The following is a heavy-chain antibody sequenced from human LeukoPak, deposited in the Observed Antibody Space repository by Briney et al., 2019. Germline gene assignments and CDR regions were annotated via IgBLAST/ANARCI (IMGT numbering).Heavy chain of an antibody. CDR2: IIPIFGTA. V-gene: IGHV1-69*06. CDR3: ARERGYCSSTSCLYYYYYMDV. Sequence: ASVKVSCKASGGTFSSYAISWVRQAPGPGLEWMGRIIPIFGTANYAQKFQGRVTITADKSTSTAYMELSSLRSEDTAVYYCARERGYCSSTSCLYYYYYMDVWGKGTTVTVSS. CDR1: GGTFSSYA. J-gene: IGHJ6*03. D-gene: IGHD2-2*01.